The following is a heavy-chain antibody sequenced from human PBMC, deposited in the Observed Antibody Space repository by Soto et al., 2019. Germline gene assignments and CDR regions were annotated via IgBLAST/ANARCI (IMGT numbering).Heavy chain of an antibody. CDR1: GFTFSSYS. V-gene: IGHV3-23*01. CDR3: AKVTGQPLQWVAFDI. J-gene: IGHJ3*02. D-gene: IGHD2-21*02. Sequence: PGGSLRLSCADSGFTFSSYSMSVWLRAPAKGLEGVSAISGSGGITYYAESVKGRVTISRDKSKNTRYLQRDILIAEDTAGYYFAKVTGQPLQWVAFDIWGQGTKVTVSS. CDR2: ISGSGGIT.